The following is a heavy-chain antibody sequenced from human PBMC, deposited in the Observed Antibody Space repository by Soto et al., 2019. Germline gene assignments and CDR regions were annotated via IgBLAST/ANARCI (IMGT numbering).Heavy chain of an antibody. V-gene: IGHV4-4*07. D-gene: IGHD3-10*01. CDR2: IYTSGST. J-gene: IGHJ6*02. Sequence: QVQLQESGPGLVKPSETLSLTCTVSGGSISSYYWSWIRQPAGKGLGWIGRIYTSGSTNYNPSLKSRVTMSVDTSKNQFSLKLSSVTAADTAVYYCARDLRGKQGYYYGMDVWGQGTTVTVSS. CDR3: ARDLRGKQGYYYGMDV. CDR1: GGSISSYY.